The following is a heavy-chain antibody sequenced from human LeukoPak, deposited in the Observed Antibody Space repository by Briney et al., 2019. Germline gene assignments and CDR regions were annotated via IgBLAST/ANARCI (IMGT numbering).Heavy chain of an antibody. J-gene: IGHJ4*02. V-gene: IGHV3-48*04. D-gene: IGHD3-10*01. Sequence: PGGSLRLTCAASGFTLSSYSMNWVRQAPGRGLEGVSYISTSSSTIYYADSVKGRFTISRDTAKNSLYLQMNSLRAEDTAVYYCARAHYGSGSYPRGQGTLVTVSS. CDR2: ISTSSSTI. CDR1: GFTLSSYS. CDR3: ARAHYGSGSYP.